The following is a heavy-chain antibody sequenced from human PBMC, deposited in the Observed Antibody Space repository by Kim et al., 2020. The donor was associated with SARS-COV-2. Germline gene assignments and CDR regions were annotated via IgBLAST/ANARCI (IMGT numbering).Heavy chain of an antibody. V-gene: IGHV3-23*01. CDR3: AKGPELPPWFDP. D-gene: IGHD2-21*01. J-gene: IGHJ5*02. Sequence: YYADAVEGQFTISKDNSKHPLYLQMSSLRGEDTAVYYCAKGPELPPWFDPWGQGTLVTASA.